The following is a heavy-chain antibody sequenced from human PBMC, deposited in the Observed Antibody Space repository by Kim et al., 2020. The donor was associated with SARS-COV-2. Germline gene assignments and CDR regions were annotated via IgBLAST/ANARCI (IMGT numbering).Heavy chain of an antibody. CDR2: IYHSGNT. CDR1: GGSVRTYQ. V-gene: IGHV4-59*02. D-gene: IGHD5-18*01. CDR3: ARGDSYGPDY. J-gene: IGHJ4*02. Sequence: SETLSLTCSVSGGSVRTYQLTWIRQSPGKGLEWIGYIYHSGNTNYNPSLKNRVTMSVDTSKNQFSLKLNSVTAADTAFYYCARGDSYGPDYWGQGALVT.